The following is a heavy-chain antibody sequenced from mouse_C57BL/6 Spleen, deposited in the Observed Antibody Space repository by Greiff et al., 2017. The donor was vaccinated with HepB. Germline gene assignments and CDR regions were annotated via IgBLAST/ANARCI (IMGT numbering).Heavy chain of an antibody. Sequence: EVQLQQSGAELVRPGASVKLSCTASGFNIKDDYMHWVKQRPEQGLEWIGWIDPENGDTEYASKFQGKATITADTSSNTAYLQLSSLTSEDTAVYYCTTSSYYYYGSSPHWYFDVWGTGTTVTVSS. V-gene: IGHV14-4*01. CDR3: TTSSYYYYGSSPHWYFDV. CDR2: IDPENGDT. J-gene: IGHJ1*03. CDR1: GFNIKDDY. D-gene: IGHD1-1*01.